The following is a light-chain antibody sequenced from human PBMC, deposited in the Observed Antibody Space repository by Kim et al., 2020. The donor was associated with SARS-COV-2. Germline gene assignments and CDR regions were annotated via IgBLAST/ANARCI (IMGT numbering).Light chain of an antibody. CDR2: GAS. Sequence: EIVMTQSPATLSVSPGERATLSCRASQSISSNLAWYQQKPGQPPRLLIYGASTRATGIPARFSGSGSGTEFTLTINSLQSEDFAVYYCQQYSNSPPHNFGQGTKLEF. V-gene: IGKV3-15*01. CDR1: QSISSN. J-gene: IGKJ2*01. CDR3: QQYSNSPPHN.